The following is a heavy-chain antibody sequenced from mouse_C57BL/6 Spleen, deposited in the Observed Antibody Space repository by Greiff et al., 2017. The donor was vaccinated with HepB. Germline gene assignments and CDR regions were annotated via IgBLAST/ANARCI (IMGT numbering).Heavy chain of an antibody. CDR2: IDPSDSET. D-gene: IGHD1-1*01. Sequence: QVQLKQPGAELVRPGSSVKLSCKASGYTFTSYWMHWVKQRPIQGLEWIGNIDPSDSETHYNQKFKDKATLTVDKSSSTAYMQLSSLTSEDSAVYYCATHYYGSSPYAMDYWGQGTSVTVSS. CDR1: GYTFTSYW. J-gene: IGHJ4*01. CDR3: ATHYYGSSPYAMDY. V-gene: IGHV1-52*01.